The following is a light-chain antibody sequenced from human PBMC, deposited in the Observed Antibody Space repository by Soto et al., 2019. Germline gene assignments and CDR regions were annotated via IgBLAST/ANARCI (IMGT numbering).Light chain of an antibody. J-gene: IGLJ3*02. Sequence: QSVLTQPASVSGSPRQSITISCTGSSNDVGSDNFVSWYQQHPGRAPKLIICEGTKRPSGVSNRFSGSKSGYTASLTISELQAEDEADYYCCAYAGSSTWVFGGGTKVTVL. CDR3: CAYAGSSTWV. V-gene: IGLV2-23*01. CDR2: EGT. CDR1: SNDVGSDNF.